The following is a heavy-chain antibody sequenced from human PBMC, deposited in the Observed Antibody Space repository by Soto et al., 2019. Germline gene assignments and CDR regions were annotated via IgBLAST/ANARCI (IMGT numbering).Heavy chain of an antibody. V-gene: IGHV3-30-3*01. D-gene: IGHD1-26*01. CDR2: ISYDGSNK. J-gene: IGHJ4*02. CDR1: GFTFSSYA. Sequence: GGSLRLSCAASGFTFSSYAMHWVRQAPGKGLEWVAVISYDGSNKYYADSVKGRFTISRDNSKNTLYLQMNSLRAEDTAVYYCASLSNSSRYIDYWGQGTLVTVSS. CDR3: ASLSNSSRYIDY.